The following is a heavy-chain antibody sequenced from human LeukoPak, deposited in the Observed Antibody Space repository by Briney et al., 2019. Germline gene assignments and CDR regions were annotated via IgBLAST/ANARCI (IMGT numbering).Heavy chain of an antibody. Sequence: SVTVSCTASGGTFSSYAISWVRQAPGQGLEWMGRIIPIFGIANYAQKFQGRVTITADKSTSTAYMELSSLRSEDTAVYYCARDSSGDTAMEYYFDYWGQGTLVTVSS. CDR1: GGTFSSYA. CDR2: IIPIFGIA. D-gene: IGHD5-18*01. J-gene: IGHJ4*02. V-gene: IGHV1-69*04. CDR3: ARDSSGDTAMEYYFDY.